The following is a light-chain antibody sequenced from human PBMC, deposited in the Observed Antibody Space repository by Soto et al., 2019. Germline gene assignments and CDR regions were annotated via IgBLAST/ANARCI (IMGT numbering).Light chain of an antibody. V-gene: IGKV1D-16*01. CDR3: QQYNIYPLT. CDR2: GSS. J-gene: IGKJ4*01. Sequence: DIQMTQSPSSLSASVGDTVTITCRASQGISDWLAWYQQKPEKAPKSLIYGSSSLHSGVPSRFSGSGSGTEFTLTINNLQPEDFATYYCQQYNIYPLTFGGGTKVDIK. CDR1: QGISDW.